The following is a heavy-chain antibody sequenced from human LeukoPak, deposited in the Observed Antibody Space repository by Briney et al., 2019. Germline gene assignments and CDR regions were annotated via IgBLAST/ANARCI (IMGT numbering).Heavy chain of an antibody. CDR3: ARDTYYYDSSGYFDY. Sequence: GGSLRLSCAASGFTFSSYAMHWVRQAPGKGLEWVAVISYDGSNKYYADSVKGRFTISRDNSKNTLYLQMNSLRAEDTAVYYRARDTYYYDSSGYFDYWGQGTLVTVSS. J-gene: IGHJ4*02. CDR1: GFTFSSYA. CDR2: ISYDGSNK. V-gene: IGHV3-30-3*01. D-gene: IGHD3-22*01.